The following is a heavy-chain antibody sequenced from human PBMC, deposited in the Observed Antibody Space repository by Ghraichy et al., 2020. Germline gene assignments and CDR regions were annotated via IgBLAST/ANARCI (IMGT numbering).Heavy chain of an antibody. Sequence: LSLTCAASGFTFTSYSMSWVRQAQTKGLEWVSSINGNGAKINYADSVKGRFTISRDNSKNTLYLQMNSLRADDTAVYYCAKDAVTANGRWDGFDIWGQGTTVTVSS. J-gene: IGHJ3*02. CDR3: AKDAVTANGRWDGFDI. CDR2: INGNGAKI. D-gene: IGHD2-21*02. V-gene: IGHV3-23*01. CDR1: GFTFTSYS.